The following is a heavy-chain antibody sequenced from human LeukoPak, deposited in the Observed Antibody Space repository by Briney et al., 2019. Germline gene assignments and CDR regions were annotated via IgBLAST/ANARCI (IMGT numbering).Heavy chain of an antibody. CDR2: ISTSSTYK. D-gene: IGHD5-18*01. CDR1: GFSLSTYS. CDR3: ARSARDSEYTNMDH. V-gene: IGHV3-21*06. J-gene: IGHJ4*02. Sequence: PGGSLRLSCAASGFSLSTYSMNWVRQAPGKGLEWVSCISTSSTYKSYADSVKGRFTISRDNDKNSLYLQMNSLRAEDTAVYYCARSARDSEYTNMDHWGQGTLVTISS.